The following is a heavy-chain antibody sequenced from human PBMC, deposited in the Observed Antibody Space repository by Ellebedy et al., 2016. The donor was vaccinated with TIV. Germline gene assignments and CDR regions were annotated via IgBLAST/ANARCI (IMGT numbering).Heavy chain of an antibody. CDR1: GFTFSHYY. V-gene: IGHV3-7*01. J-gene: IGHJ3*02. D-gene: IGHD1-14*01. CDR2: IDQNGGEK. Sequence: GESLKISCAASGFTFSHYYMTWVRQAPGKGLEWVANIDQNGGEKSYVDPVKGRFTISRDNAKNSLFLQMNSLRVEDTAVYYCARETPNRAFDIWGQGAMVTVSS. CDR3: ARETPNRAFDI.